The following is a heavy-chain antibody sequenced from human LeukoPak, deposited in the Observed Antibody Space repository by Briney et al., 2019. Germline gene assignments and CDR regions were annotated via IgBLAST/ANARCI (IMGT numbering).Heavy chain of an antibody. Sequence: GGSLRLSCAASGFTFSSYGIHWVRQAPGKGLEWVAVISYDGNNKYYADSVKGRFTISRDNSKNTLYLQMNSLRAEDTAVYYCAREGDDFDDYTYWGQGALVTVSS. D-gene: IGHD4-17*01. CDR2: ISYDGNNK. J-gene: IGHJ4*02. CDR3: AREGDDFDDYTY. CDR1: GFTFSSYG. V-gene: IGHV3-30*03.